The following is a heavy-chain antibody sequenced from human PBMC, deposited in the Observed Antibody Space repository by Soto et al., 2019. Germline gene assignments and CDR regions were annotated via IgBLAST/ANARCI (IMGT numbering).Heavy chain of an antibody. CDR2: ISYDGSNK. D-gene: IGHD5-12*01. CDR3: ARDPGNSRWLQPPDH. Sequence: GGSLRLSCAASGFTFSSYAMHWVRQAPGKGLEWVAVISYDGSNKYYADSVKGRFTISRDNSKNTLYLQMNSLRAEDTAVYYCARDPGNSRWLQPPDHWGQGTLVTVSS. J-gene: IGHJ4*02. V-gene: IGHV3-30-3*01. CDR1: GFTFSSYA.